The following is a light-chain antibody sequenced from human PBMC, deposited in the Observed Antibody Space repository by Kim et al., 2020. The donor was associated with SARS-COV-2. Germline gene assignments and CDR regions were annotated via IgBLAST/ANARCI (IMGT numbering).Light chain of an antibody. CDR2: DVN. CDR3: SPYSTGSTLVV. J-gene: IGLJ2*01. Sequence: QSALTQPASVSGSPGQSITISCAGTSSDIGGSDSVSWYQQHPGRAPKLMVFDVNNRPSWISDRFLGSKSGNTASLTIFGLQADDEADYYCSPYSTGSTLVVFGGGTQLTVL. V-gene: IGLV2-14*03. CDR1: SSDIGGSDS.